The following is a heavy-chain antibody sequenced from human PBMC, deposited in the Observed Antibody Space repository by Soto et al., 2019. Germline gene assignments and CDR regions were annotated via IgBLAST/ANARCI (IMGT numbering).Heavy chain of an antibody. CDR1: GYTLTELS. V-gene: IGHV1-24*01. D-gene: IGHD6-13*01. J-gene: IGHJ6*02. Sequence: ASVKVSCEVSGYTLTELSMHWVRQAPGKGLEWMGGFDPEDGETIYAQKFQGRVTMTEDTSTDTAYMELSSLRSEDTAVYYCATGGVGSSWPSYYGMDVWGQGTTVTVSS. CDR3: ATGGVGSSWPSYYGMDV. CDR2: FDPEDGET.